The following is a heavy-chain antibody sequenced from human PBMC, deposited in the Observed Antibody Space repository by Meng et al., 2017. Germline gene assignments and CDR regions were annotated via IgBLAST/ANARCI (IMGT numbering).Heavy chain of an antibody. D-gene: IGHD2-2*02. V-gene: IGHV4-4*07. CDR1: GGSISSYY. Sequence: ESLKISCTVSGGSISSYYWSWIRQPAGKGLEWIGRIYTSGSTNYNPSLKSRVTMSVDTSKNQFSLKLSSVTAADTAVYYCARGVVVPAAIGLYYGMDVWGQGTTVTVSS. CDR2: IYTSGST. J-gene: IGHJ6*02. CDR3: ARGVVVPAAIGLYYGMDV.